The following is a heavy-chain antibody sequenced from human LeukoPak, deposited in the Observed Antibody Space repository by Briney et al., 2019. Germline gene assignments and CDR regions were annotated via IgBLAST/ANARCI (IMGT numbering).Heavy chain of an antibody. CDR2: IIPILGIA. D-gene: IGHD3-10*01. CDR3: ARDVKGSFDY. CDR1: GGTFSSYA. J-gene: IGHJ4*02. V-gene: IGHV1-69*04. Sequence: SVKVSCKASGGTFSSYAISWVRQAPGQGPEWMGRIIPILGIANYAQKFQGRVTITADKSTSTAYMELSSLRSEDTAVYYCARDVKGSFDYWGQGTLVTVSS.